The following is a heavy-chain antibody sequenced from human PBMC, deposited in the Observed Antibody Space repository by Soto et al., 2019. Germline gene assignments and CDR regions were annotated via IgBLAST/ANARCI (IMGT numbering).Heavy chain of an antibody. Sequence: KPSETLSLTCTVSGGSISSYYWSWIRQPPGKGLEWIGYIYYSGSTNYNPSLKSRVTISVDTSKNQFSLKLSSVTAADTAVYYCARQDDSSGYYKWYFDLWGRGTLVTVS. V-gene: IGHV4-59*08. CDR2: IYYSGST. J-gene: IGHJ2*01. CDR3: ARQDDSSGYYKWYFDL. D-gene: IGHD3-22*01. CDR1: GGSISSYY.